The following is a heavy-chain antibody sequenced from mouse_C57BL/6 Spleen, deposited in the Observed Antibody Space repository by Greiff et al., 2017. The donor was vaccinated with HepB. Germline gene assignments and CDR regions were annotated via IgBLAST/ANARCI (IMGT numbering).Heavy chain of an antibody. CDR2: IYPRSGNT. CDR3: ARDYGSSYNWYFDV. V-gene: IGHV1-81*01. J-gene: IGHJ1*03. D-gene: IGHD1-1*01. CDR1: DYTFTSYG. Sequence: VKLQQSGAELARPGASVKLSCKASDYTFTSYGISWVKQRTGQGLEWIGEIYPRSGNTYYNEKFKGKATRTADKSSSTAYMELRSLTSEDSAVYFCARDYGSSYNWYFDVWGTGTTVTVSS.